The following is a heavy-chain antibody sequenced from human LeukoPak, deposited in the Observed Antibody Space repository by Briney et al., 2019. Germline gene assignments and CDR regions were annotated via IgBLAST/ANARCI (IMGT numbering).Heavy chain of an antibody. D-gene: IGHD1-20*01. Sequence: ASVKVSCKASGYTITSYGISWVRQAPGQGLEGVGWISAYNGNTNYAQKLQGRVTMTTDTSPSTAYMELRSLRSDDTAVYYCASGVLTGTGFDYWGQGTLVTVSS. CDR2: ISAYNGNT. CDR3: ASGVLTGTGFDY. J-gene: IGHJ4*02. CDR1: GYTITSYG. V-gene: IGHV1-18*01.